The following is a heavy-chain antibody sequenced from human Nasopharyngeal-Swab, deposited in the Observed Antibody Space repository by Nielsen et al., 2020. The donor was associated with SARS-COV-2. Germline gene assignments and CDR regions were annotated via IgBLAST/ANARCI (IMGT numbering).Heavy chain of an antibody. D-gene: IGHD5-12*01. CDR1: GFTFSNFA. V-gene: IGHV3-23*01. CDR3: AKDRDSGDDSEEYYHYYGMDV. CDR2: ISGDSDST. J-gene: IGHJ6*02. Sequence: GESLQISCAASGFTFSNFAMSWVRQAPGKGLEWVSVISGDSDSTYYTDSVRGRFTISRDNSKNTLNLQMNNLRAEDTAIYYCAKDRDSGDDSEEYYHYYGMDVWGQGAPVTVSS.